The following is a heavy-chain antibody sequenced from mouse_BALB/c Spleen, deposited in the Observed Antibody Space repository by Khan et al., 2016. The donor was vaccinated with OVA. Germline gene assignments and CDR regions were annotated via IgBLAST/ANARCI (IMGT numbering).Heavy chain of an antibody. V-gene: IGHV2-9*02. CDR3: ARHEDK. CDR2: IWAGGST. J-gene: IGHJ2*01. CDR1: GFSLTSYC. Sequence: QVQLQQSGPGLVAPSQTLSITCTVSGFSLTSYCVHWVRRPPGKGLEWLGVIWAGGSTNYNSAPLSRLIISKNNSKSQVFLKMNNLQTEDTAMYYCARHEDKWGQGTTLTVSS.